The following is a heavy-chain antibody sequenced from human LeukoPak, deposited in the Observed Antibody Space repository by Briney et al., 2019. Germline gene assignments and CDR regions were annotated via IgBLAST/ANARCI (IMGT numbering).Heavy chain of an antibody. Sequence: GSLRLSCAASGFTFGSYNMRWVRQAPGKGLQWVSYISTSSSSTSYADSVKGRFTISRDNAKNSLSLQMNSLKAEDTAVYYCATDRGYWGQGTLVTVSS. V-gene: IGHV3-48*04. CDR2: ISTSSSST. CDR3: ATDRGY. CDR1: GFTFGSYN. J-gene: IGHJ4*02.